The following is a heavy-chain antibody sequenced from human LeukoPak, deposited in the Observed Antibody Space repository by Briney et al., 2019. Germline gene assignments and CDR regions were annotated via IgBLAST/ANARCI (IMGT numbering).Heavy chain of an antibody. J-gene: IGHJ5*02. D-gene: IGHD5-12*01. Sequence: SVKVSCKASGGTFSSYAISWVRQAPGQGLEWMGGIIPIFGTANYAQKFQGRVTITADKSTSTAYMELSSLRSEDTAVYYCARDRAKSGYGGFWFDPWGQGTLVTVSS. V-gene: IGHV1-69*06. CDR3: ARDRAKSGYGGFWFDP. CDR2: IIPIFGTA. CDR1: GGTFSSYA.